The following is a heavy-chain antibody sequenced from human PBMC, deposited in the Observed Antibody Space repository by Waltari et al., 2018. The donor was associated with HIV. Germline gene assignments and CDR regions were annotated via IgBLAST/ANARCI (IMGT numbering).Heavy chain of an antibody. CDR3: AKVPVLPTGREDY. CDR1: GFTFSMYV. Sequence: EVQLVESGGGLVQPGESLRLSCAASGFTFSMYVMTWVRQAAGKGLKWGSASSGRGCSRYYTDAVKVRFTIARDNSKKTLYLQMDSLRAEDTAVYYCAKVPVLPTGREDYWGQGTLVTVSS. V-gene: IGHV3-23*04. J-gene: IGHJ4*02. D-gene: IGHD2-2*01. CDR2: SSGRGCSR.